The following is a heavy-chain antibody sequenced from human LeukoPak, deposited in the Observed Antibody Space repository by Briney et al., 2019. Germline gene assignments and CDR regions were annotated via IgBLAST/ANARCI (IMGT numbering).Heavy chain of an antibody. D-gene: IGHD1-26*01. V-gene: IGHV3-48*03. J-gene: IGHJ4*02. CDR2: ISSRGTTI. CDR1: GFTFSGYE. CDR3: ARMKWDHLALFDY. Sequence: GGSLRLSCAASGFTFSGYEMNWVRQAPGKGLEWVSYISSRGTTIFYADSVKGRFTISRDNAKNSLYLQMNSLRVDDTAIYYCARMKWDHLALFDYWGQGTLVTVSS.